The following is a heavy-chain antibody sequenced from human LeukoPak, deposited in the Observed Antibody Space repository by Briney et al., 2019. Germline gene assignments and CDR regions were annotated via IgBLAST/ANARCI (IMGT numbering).Heavy chain of an antibody. CDR1: GFRFSDAA. V-gene: IGHV3-73*01. CDR2: IRSKTSNYAT. J-gene: IGHJ6*04. Sequence: GGSLKLSCAASGFRFSDAAMHWVRQAAGKGPEWVGRIRSKTSNYATAYAASVKGRFTISRDDSKNTAYLQMNSLKTEDTAVYCCTSHMLDVWGEGTTVTVSS. CDR3: TSHMLDV.